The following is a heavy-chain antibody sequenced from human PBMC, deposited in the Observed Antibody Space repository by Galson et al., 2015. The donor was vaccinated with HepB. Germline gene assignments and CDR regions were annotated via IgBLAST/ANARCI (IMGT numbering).Heavy chain of an antibody. J-gene: IGHJ6*02. D-gene: IGHD3-3*01. V-gene: IGHV1-69*06. CDR1: GGTFSSYT. CDR2: IIPIFGTA. Sequence: SVKVSCKASGGTFSSYTISWVRQAPGQGLEWMGGIIPIFGTANYAQKFQGRVTITADKSTSTAYMELSSLRSEDTAVYYCARVGYYDFWSGYYRNGMGVWGQGTTVTVSS. CDR3: ARVGYYDFWSGYYRNGMGV.